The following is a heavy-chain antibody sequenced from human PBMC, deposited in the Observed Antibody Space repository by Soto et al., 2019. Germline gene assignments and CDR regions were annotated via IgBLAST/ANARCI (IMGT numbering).Heavy chain of an antibody. Sequence: GGSLRLSCAASGFTFSNYAMNWVRQAPGRGLEWVSAISNSFSDGNTHYADSVKGRFTISRDNDKNTVFLEMNSLRAEDTAVYYCAKVFSPEGGNYFDYWGQGTLVTVSS. CDR3: AKVFSPEGGNYFDY. CDR2: ISNSFSDGNT. V-gene: IGHV3-23*01. J-gene: IGHJ4*02. CDR1: GFTFSNYA.